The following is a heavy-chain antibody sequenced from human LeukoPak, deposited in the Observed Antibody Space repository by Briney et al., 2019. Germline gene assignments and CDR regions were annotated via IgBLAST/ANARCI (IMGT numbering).Heavy chain of an antibody. Sequence: GGSLRLSCAASGFTFSSYWMPWVRQAPGKGLVWVSRIDGDGSSTSYADSVKGRFTISRDNAKNTLYLQMNSLRAEDTAVYYCARGYSSSYRIDYWGQGTLVTVSS. J-gene: IGHJ4*02. D-gene: IGHD6-6*01. CDR3: ARGYSSSYRIDY. CDR2: IDGDGSST. V-gene: IGHV3-74*01. CDR1: GFTFSSYW.